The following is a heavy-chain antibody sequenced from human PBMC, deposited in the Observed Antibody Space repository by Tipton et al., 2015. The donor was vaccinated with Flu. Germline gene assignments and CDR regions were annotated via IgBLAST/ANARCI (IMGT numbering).Heavy chain of an antibody. Sequence: LRLSCAASGFTFDEYAMHWVRQVPGKGLEWVGRIHTSGSTDYNPSLKSRVTMSVDTSKNHFSLNLRSVTAADTAVYYCARDLGIGWFYFDYWGQGSLVIVSS. V-gene: IGHV4-4*07. J-gene: IGHJ4*02. CDR3: ARDLGIGWFYFDY. CDR2: IHTSGST. CDR1: GFTFDEYA. D-gene: IGHD6-19*01.